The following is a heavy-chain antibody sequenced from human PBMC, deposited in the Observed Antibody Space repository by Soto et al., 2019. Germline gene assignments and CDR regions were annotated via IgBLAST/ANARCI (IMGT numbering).Heavy chain of an antibody. CDR2: INSDGSST. CDR3: LRTSLVVAAAPREDS. Sequence: EVQLVESGGGLVQPGGSLRLSCAASGFTFSSYWMHWVRQAPGKGLVWVSRINSDGSSTSYADSVKGRFTISRDNAKNTLYRKINGLRAEDRAGYYCLRTSLVVAAAPREDSWGKEPLVTVSS. V-gene: IGHV3-74*01. D-gene: IGHD2-15*01. CDR1: GFTFSSYW. J-gene: IGHJ4*02.